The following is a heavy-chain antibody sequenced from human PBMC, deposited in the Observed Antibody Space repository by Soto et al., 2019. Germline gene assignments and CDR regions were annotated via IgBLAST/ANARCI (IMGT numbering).Heavy chain of an antibody. D-gene: IGHD2-2*01. CDR3: ARGVVPTPKIVVVPAASDY. J-gene: IGHJ4*02. CDR1: GGSISSYY. CDR2: IYYSGGT. Sequence: SETLSLTCTVSGGSISSYYWSWIRQPPGKGLEWIGYIYYSGGTNYNPSLKSRVTISVDTSKNQFSLKLSSVTAADTAVYYCARGVVPTPKIVVVPAASDYWGQGTLVTVSS. V-gene: IGHV4-59*01.